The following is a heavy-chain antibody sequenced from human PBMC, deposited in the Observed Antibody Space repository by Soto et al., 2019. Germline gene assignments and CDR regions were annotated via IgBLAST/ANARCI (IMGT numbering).Heavy chain of an antibody. CDR2: IKSKTDGGTT. CDR3: TTDDARDKN. CDR1: GFPFSTAR. V-gene: IGHV3-15*01. J-gene: IGHJ4*02. D-gene: IGHD2-15*01. Sequence: GGPLSFSFEASGFPFSTARLSWFRKAPGKGLEWVGGIKSKTDGGTTDYAAPVKGRFTISRGDSKNTLFLQMNSLKTEDTAVYYCTTDDARDKNWGQGTLVTVSS.